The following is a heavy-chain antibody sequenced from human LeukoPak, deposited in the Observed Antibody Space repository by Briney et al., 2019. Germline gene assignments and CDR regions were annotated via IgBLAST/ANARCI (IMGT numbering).Heavy chain of an antibody. J-gene: IGHJ2*01. CDR1: GYTFTGYY. CDR2: INPNSGGT. V-gene: IGHV1-2*02. Sequence: ASVKVSCKASGYTFTGYYIHWVRQAPGQGLEWMGWINPNSGGTNYAQKFQDRVTMTRDTSISTAYMELSRLKSDDTAVYYCVRPLTTSGWYFDLGGRGTLVTVSS. CDR3: VRPLTTSGWYFDL. D-gene: IGHD1-14*01.